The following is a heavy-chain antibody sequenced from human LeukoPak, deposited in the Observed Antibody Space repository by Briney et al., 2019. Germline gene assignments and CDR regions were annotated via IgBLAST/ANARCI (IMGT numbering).Heavy chain of an antibody. J-gene: IGHJ4*02. CDR1: GYTFTSYG. D-gene: IGHD5-12*01. CDR3: ARGLPPRGMVDY. V-gene: IGHV1-18*01. Sequence: GAPVKVPCKASGYTFTSYGISWVRQAPGQGLEWMGWISAYNGNTNYAQKLQGRVTTTTDTSTSTAYMELRSLRSDDTAVYYCARGLPPRGMVDYWGQGTLVTVSS. CDR2: ISAYNGNT.